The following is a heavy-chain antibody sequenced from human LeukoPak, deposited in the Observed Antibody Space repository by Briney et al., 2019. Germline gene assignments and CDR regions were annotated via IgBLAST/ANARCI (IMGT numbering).Heavy chain of an antibody. CDR1: GFTFSSYA. D-gene: IGHD4-23*01. Sequence: PGGSLRLSCSASGFTFSSYAMSWVRQAPGRGLEWVSAISGSGGSTYYADSVKGRFTISRDDSKNTLYLQMNSLRAEDTAVYYCATPIGNQYYWGQGTLVTVSS. V-gene: IGHV3-23*01. CDR2: ISGSGGST. J-gene: IGHJ4*02. CDR3: ATPIGNQYY.